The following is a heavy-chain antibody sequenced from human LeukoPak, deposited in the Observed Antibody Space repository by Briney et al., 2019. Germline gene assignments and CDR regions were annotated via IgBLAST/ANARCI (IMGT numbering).Heavy chain of an antibody. CDR1: GGSIFHYY. V-gene: IGHV4-59*08. Sequence: SETLSLTCTVSGGSIFHYYWTWIRQPPGKGLEWIAYISDIGSINYNPSLKSRVTISLDTSKNQFSLKLSSVTAADTAVYYCAGHHPRNTVDFWGQGTLVTVSS. J-gene: IGHJ4*02. CDR3: AGHHPRNTVDF. CDR2: ISDIGSI. D-gene: IGHD2-8*02.